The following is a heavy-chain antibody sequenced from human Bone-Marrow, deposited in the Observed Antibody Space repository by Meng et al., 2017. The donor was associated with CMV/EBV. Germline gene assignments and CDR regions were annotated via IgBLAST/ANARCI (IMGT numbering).Heavy chain of an antibody. CDR3: ARDSPIGFYDSSGFYHNIRYYFDF. D-gene: IGHD3-22*01. Sequence: HWVRQAPGQGLEWMGWINPHSGDTKYAQKFQGRVTMTRDTSIGRAYMDLRRLRSDDTAVYYCARDSPIGFYDSSGFYHNIRYYFDFWGQGTLVTVSS. CDR2: INPHSGDT. J-gene: IGHJ4*02. V-gene: IGHV1-2*02.